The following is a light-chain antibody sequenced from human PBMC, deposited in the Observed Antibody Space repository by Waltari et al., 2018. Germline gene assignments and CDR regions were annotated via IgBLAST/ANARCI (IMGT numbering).Light chain of an antibody. CDR1: NSDVGSSYL. CDR3: CSYAGSSTFHVL. V-gene: IGLV2-23*02. Sequence: QSVLTQPPSMSGSPGQSITLSFTSTNSDVGSSYLLSLYQQHPGKAPSHIIDDVIKRPSGVSDRLSGSKSGNTASLTVCGRQPEDEAEYFGCSYAGSSTFHVLFGGGTKLTVL. CDR2: DVI. J-gene: IGLJ2*01.